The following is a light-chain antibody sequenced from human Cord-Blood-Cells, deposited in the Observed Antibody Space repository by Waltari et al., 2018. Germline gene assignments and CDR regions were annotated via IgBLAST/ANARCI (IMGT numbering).Light chain of an antibody. CDR1: RWAVGGDNF. J-gene: IGLJ1*01. CDR3: SSYTSSSTYV. V-gene: IGLV2-14*01. Sequence: QSALTQPASVSGSPGQSTTSLGTGTRWAVGGDNFVSWYQQHPGKAPKLMIYEVSNRPSGVSNRFSGSKSGNTASLTISGLQAEDEADYYCSSYTSSSTYVFGTGTKVTVL. CDR2: EVS.